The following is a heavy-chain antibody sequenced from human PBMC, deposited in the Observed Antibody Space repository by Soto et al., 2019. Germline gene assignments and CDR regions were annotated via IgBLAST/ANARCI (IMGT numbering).Heavy chain of an antibody. CDR1: GGSISSYY. V-gene: IGHV4-59*01. CDR2: IYYSGST. CDR3: ARTEQLVSFDY. D-gene: IGHD6-13*01. Sequence: LSLTCTVAGGSISSYYWSWIRQPPGKGLEWIGYIYYSGSTNYNPSLKSRVTISVDTSKNQFSLKLSSVTAADTAVYYCARTEQLVSFDYWGQGTLVTVSS. J-gene: IGHJ4*02.